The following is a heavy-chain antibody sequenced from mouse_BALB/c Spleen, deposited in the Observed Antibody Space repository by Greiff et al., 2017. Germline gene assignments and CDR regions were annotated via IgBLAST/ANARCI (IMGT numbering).Heavy chain of an antibody. V-gene: IGHV5-4*02. Sequence: EVMLVESGGGLVKPGGSLKLSCAASGFTFSDYYMYWVRQTPEKRLEWVATISDGGSYTYYPDSVKGRFTISRDNAKNNLYLQMSSLKSEDTAMYYCGRGNWEGFDYRGQGTTLTVSS. CDR2: ISDGGSYT. J-gene: IGHJ2*01. D-gene: IGHD4-1*01. CDR1: GFTFSDYY. CDR3: GRGNWEGFDY.